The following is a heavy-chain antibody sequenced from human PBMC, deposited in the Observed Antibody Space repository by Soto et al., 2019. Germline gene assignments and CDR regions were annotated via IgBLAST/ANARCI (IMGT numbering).Heavy chain of an antibody. CDR2: IYYSGST. V-gene: IGHV4-59*08. CDR3: ARRKSTSRIAVAGRVWYFDY. D-gene: IGHD6-13*01. CDR1: GGSVSSYY. Sequence: SETLSLTCTVSGGSVSSYYWSWIRQPPGKGLEWIGYIYYSGSTNYNPSLKSRVTISVDTSKNQFSLKLSSVTAADTAVYYCARRKSTSRIAVAGRVWYFDYWGQGTLVTVS. J-gene: IGHJ4*02.